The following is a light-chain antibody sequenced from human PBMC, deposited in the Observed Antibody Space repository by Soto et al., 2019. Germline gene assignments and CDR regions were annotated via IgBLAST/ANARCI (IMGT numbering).Light chain of an antibody. CDR1: QSVSSSY. Sequence: PGERVTLSCRASQSVSSSYLAWYQQKPGQAPRLLIYGASTRATGIPARFSGSGSGTDFTLTIRSLQSEDFAVYYGQQYNNWPPWTFGQGTKVDIK. J-gene: IGKJ1*01. V-gene: IGKV3-15*01. CDR2: GAS. CDR3: QQYNNWPPWT.